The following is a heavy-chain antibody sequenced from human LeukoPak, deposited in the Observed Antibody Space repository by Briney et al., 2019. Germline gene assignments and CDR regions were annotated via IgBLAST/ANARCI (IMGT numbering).Heavy chain of an antibody. CDR2: IYYSGST. CDR3: ARDQTDTALDY. D-gene: IGHD5-18*01. V-gene: IGHV4-61*01. Sequence: SETLSLTCTVSGGSFSSGSYYWSWIRQPPGKGLEWIGYIYYSGSTNYNPSLKSRVTISVDTSKNQFSLKLSSVTAADTAVYYCARDQTDTALDYWGQGTLVTVSS. J-gene: IGHJ4*02. CDR1: GGSFSSGSYY.